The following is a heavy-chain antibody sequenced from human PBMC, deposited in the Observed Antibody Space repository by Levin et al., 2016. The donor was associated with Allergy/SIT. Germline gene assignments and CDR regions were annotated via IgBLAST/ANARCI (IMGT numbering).Heavy chain of an antibody. V-gene: IGHV3-23*01. CDR3: AKDRELWFGEFTYFDY. CDR2: ISGSGGST. Sequence: VRQAPGKGLEWVSAISGSGGSTYYADSVKGRFTISRDNSKNTLYLQMNSLRAEDTAVYYCAKDRELWFGEFTYFDYWGQGTLVTVSS. J-gene: IGHJ4*02. D-gene: IGHD3-10*01.